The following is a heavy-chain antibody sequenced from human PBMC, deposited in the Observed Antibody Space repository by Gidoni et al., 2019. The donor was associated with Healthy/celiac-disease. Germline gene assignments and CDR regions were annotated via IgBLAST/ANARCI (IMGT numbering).Heavy chain of an antibody. CDR1: GYSFTSYW. D-gene: IGHD6-19*01. CDR3: ARMVAVAGTRYFYL. CDR2: IYPGDSDT. J-gene: IGHJ2*01. Sequence: GSGYSFTSYWIGWVRQMPGKGLEWMGIIYPGDSDTRYSPSFQGQVTISADKSISTAYLQWSSLKASDTAMYYCARMVAVAGTRYFYLWGRGTLVIVSS. V-gene: IGHV5-51*01.